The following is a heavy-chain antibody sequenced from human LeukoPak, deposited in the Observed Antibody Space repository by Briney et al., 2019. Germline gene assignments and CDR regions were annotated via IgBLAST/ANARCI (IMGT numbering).Heavy chain of an antibody. V-gene: IGHV4-31*03. Sequence: SETLSLTCTVSGGSISSGGSYWSWIRQHPAKGLEWIGYIYHSGSTYYNPSLESRVTISVDTSKNQFSLKLSSVTAADTAVYYCARARPIDVLTGYFDFWGRGTLVTVSS. CDR2: IYHSGST. CDR3: ARARPIDVLTGYFDF. CDR1: GGSISSGGSY. J-gene: IGHJ4*02. D-gene: IGHD3-9*01.